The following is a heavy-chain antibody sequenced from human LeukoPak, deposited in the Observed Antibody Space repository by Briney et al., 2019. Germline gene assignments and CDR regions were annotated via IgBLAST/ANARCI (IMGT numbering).Heavy chain of an antibody. Sequence: GGSLRLSCVASGFTFSRYSMNWVRQAPGKGLEWVSSISSSSSYIYYADSVKGRFTISRDNAKNSLYLQMNSLRAEDTAVYYCARDLYYYDSSGYYPWGQGTLVTVSS. D-gene: IGHD3-22*01. CDR2: ISSSSSYI. V-gene: IGHV3-21*01. CDR1: GFTFSRYS. CDR3: ARDLYYYDSSGYYP. J-gene: IGHJ5*02.